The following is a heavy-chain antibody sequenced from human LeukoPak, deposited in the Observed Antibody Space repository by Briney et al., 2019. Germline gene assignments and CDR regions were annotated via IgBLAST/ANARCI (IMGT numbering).Heavy chain of an antibody. V-gene: IGHV3-48*04. CDR2: ISSSRSSM. D-gene: IGHD6-6*01. Sequence: GGSLRLSCAASGFTFSSYSMNWVRQAPGKGLEWVSYISSSRSSMYYADSVKGRFTISRDNAKNSLYLQMNSLRVEDTAIYYCAREYSSSSGKAFDIWGPGTMVTVSS. CDR1: GFTFSSYS. J-gene: IGHJ3*02. CDR3: AREYSSSSGKAFDI.